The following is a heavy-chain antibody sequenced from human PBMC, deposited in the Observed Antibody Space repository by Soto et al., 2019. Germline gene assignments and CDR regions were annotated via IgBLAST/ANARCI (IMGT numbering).Heavy chain of an antibody. CDR1: GYSISSGYY. CDR3: ARVLSDAALVTGLFNYGLDF. Sequence: PSETLCLTCSVSGYSISSGYYWGWIRQPPGKGLEWIGSIYHSGSTFYNPSLKSRVTISVDASKNQFSLKLRSVTAADTAVYYCARVLSDAALVTGLFNYGLDFWGQGTTVTVSS. J-gene: IGHJ6*02. V-gene: IGHV4-38-2*02. CDR2: IYHSGST. D-gene: IGHD5-18*01.